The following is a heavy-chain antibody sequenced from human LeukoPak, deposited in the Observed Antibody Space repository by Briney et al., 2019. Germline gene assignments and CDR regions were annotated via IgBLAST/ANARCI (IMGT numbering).Heavy chain of an antibody. CDR1: GGSISSYY. CDR3: ARRPTVTTKFDY. D-gene: IGHD4-17*01. Sequence: PSETLSLTCTVSGGSISSYYWSWIRQPPGKGLEWIGEINHSGSTNYNPSLKSRVTISVDTSKNQFSLKLSSVTAADTAVYYCARRPTVTTKFDYWGQGTLVTVSS. J-gene: IGHJ4*02. CDR2: INHSGST. V-gene: IGHV4-34*01.